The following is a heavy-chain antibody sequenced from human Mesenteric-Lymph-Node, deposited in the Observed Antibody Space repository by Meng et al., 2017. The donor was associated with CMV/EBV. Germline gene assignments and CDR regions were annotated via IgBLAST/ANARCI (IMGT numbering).Heavy chain of an antibody. J-gene: IGHJ4*02. CDR2: INHSGST. V-gene: IGHV4-34*01. CDR1: GGSFSGYY. Sequence: QVQVHHGGAGLFKPSETLSVTCAVHGGSFSGYYWNWIRQSPEKGLEWIGEINHSGSTTYNPSFTSRIIISVDTSTNQISLNMSSVTAADTAVYYCVRGSSYDILTGYFDYWGQGALVTVSS. CDR3: VRGSSYDILTGYFDY. D-gene: IGHD3-9*01.